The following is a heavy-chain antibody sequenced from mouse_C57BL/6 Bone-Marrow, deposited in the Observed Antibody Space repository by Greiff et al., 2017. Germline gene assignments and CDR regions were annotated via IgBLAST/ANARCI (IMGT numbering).Heavy chain of an antibody. CDR2: INPNNGGT. V-gene: IGHV1-26*01. J-gene: IGHJ1*03. CDR1: GYTFTDYY. Sequence: EVQLQQSGPELVKPGASVKISCKASGYTFTDYYMNWVKQSHGKSLEWIGDINPNNGGTSYNQKFKGKATLPVDKSSSTAYMELRSLTSEDSAVXYCARGGSYYGSSHWYFDVWGTGTTVTVSS. CDR3: ARGGSYYGSSHWYFDV. D-gene: IGHD1-1*01.